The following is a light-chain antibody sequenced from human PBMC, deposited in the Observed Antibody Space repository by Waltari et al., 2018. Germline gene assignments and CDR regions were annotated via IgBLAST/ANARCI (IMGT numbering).Light chain of an antibody. CDR3: CSYAGSSXYV. V-gene: IGLV2-23*01. CDR2: EGR. Sequence: QXALTQPASVSGSPGQSITISCTGTSSXVXSYNLVAWYQQHPGKAPKLMIYEGRKRPAGVSNRFYGSKSGNTASMTISGRQAXDEADYYCCSYAGSSXYVFXTGTKVTVL. CDR1: SSXVXSYNL. J-gene: IGLJ1*01.